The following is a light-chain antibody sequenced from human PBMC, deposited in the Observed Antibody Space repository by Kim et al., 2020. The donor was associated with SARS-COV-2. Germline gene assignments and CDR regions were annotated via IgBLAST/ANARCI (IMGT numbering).Light chain of an antibody. J-gene: IGLJ3*02. Sequence: VAPGQTASITCSGDKLGDKYACWYQQKPGQSPVLVIYQDSKRPSGIPERFSGSNSGNTATLTISGTQAMDEADYYCQAWDSSTWVFGGGTQLTVL. CDR3: QAWDSSTWV. CDR2: QDS. CDR1: KLGDKY. V-gene: IGLV3-1*01.